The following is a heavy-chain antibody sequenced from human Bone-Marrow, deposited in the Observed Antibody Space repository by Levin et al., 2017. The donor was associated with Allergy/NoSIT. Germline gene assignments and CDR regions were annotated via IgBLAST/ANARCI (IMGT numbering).Heavy chain of an antibody. CDR2: IYPGDSHT. V-gene: IGHV5-51*01. Sequence: WASVKVSCKGSGYNFTTYWIGWVRQMPGKGLEWMGIIYPGDSHTRYSPSFQGQVTISADKSISTAYLQWSSLKASDTAMYYCARSIVTRNRVSWFDPWGQGTLVTVSS. J-gene: IGHJ5*02. CDR1: GYNFTTYW. D-gene: IGHD5-12*01. CDR3: ARSIVTRNRVSWFDP.